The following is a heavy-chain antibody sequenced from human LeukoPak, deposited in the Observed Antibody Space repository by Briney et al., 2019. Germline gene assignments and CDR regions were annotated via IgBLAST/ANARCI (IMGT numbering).Heavy chain of an antibody. CDR1: GYTFSDFY. CDR3: ARVQHQGGAYYFDY. J-gene: IGHJ4*02. V-gene: IGHV1-2*02. D-gene: IGHD5-18*01. Sequence: ASVKVSCKASGYTFSDFYLHWVRQAPGQGLEWMGWINPNSGGTNYAQKFQDRVTMTRDTSISTAYMELSRLRSDDTAVYYCARVQHQGGAYYFDYWGQGTLVTVSS. CDR2: INPNSGGT.